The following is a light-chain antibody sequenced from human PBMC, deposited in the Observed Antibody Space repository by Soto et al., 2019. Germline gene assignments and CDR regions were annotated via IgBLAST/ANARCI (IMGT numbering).Light chain of an antibody. CDR3: QQYNNSPWT. V-gene: IGKV3-15*01. J-gene: IGKJ1*01. CDR1: QSISNT. CDR2: GAS. Sequence: EIVMTPSPATLSVSPGGRATLSCRASQSISNTLTWYQQKPGKAPRILIHGASTRATGFPARFSGSGSGTDFTLTISSLQPEDFAAYYCQQYNNSPWTFGQGTKVDIK.